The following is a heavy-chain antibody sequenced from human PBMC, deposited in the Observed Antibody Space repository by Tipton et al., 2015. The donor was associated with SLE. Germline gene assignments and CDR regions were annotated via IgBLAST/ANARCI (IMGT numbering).Heavy chain of an antibody. CDR2: INDAEGT. CDR1: GVSFSGYY. CDR3: ARTLDTLDI. J-gene: IGHJ3*02. Sequence: TLSLTCEVYGVSFSGYYWSWIRQSPGKGLEWIGEINDAEGTKYNPSLESRVTMSIDTSKNQFSLKLTSVTAADTAMYYCARTLDTLDIWGQGTMVTVSS. V-gene: IGHV4-34*01.